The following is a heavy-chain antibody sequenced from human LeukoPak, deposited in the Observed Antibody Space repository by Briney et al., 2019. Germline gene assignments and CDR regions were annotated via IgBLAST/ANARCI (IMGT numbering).Heavy chain of an antibody. D-gene: IGHD5/OR15-5a*01. CDR2: IKQDGCEK. CDR1: GFIFSSYW. CDR3: ARGVMSTIALTDY. J-gene: IGHJ4*02. V-gene: IGHV3-7*01. Sequence: GGSLRLFCAASGFIFSSYWMTWVRQAPGKGLEWVANIKQDGCEKYYVDSVKGRFTISRDNAKNSLYLQMNSLRAEDTAVYYCARGVMSTIALTDYWGQGTLVTVSS.